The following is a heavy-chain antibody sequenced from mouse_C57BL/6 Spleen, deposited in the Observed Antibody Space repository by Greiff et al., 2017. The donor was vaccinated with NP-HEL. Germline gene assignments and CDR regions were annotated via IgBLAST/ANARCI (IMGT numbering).Heavy chain of an antibody. Sequence: QVQLQQSGAELVRPGTSVKVSCKASGYAFTNYLIEWVKQRPGQGLEWIGVINPGSGGTKYNEKFKGKATLTADKSSSTAYMQLSSLTSEDSTVYFCARGDYGSSTFDYWGQGTTLTVSS. CDR3: ARGDYGSSTFDY. V-gene: IGHV1-54*01. D-gene: IGHD1-1*01. CDR2: INPGSGGT. J-gene: IGHJ2*01. CDR1: GYAFTNYL.